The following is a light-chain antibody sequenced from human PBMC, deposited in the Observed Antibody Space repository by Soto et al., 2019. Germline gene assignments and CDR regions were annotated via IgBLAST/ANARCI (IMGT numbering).Light chain of an antibody. CDR2: AVS. Sequence: DIQMTQSPSSRSAAVADRVSTTWRASQDITNYLAWYQQKPGKVPKLLISAVSALQSGVPSRFSGSGSGTEFTLTISSLQPEDVATYYCQKYNSAPLTFGGGTKVDI. J-gene: IGKJ4*01. CDR1: QDITNY. CDR3: QKYNSAPLT. V-gene: IGKV1-27*01.